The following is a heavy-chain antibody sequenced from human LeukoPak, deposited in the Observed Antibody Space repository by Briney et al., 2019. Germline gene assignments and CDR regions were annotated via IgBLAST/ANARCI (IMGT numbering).Heavy chain of an antibody. CDR3: TRGISYTMNI. J-gene: IGHJ6*02. CDR2: INSDGSWT. Sequence: PGGSLRLSCAASGNYWMHWVRQAPGKGLVWVSHINSDGSWTSYADSVKGRFIISRDNAKNTLYLQMSSLRAEDTAVYYCTRGISYTMNIWGQGTTVTVSS. CDR1: GNYW. V-gene: IGHV3-74*01. D-gene: IGHD2/OR15-2a*01.